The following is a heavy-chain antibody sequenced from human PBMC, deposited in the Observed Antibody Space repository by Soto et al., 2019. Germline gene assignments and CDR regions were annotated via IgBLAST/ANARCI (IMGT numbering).Heavy chain of an antibody. Sequence: TSETLSLTCTVSGGSISSSSYYWGWIRQPPGKGLEWIGSIYYSGSTYYNPSLKSRVTISVDTSKNQFSLKLSSVTADDTAVYYCAKGASYGSRSYPLDPWGQGTLVTVSS. D-gene: IGHD3-10*01. J-gene: IGHJ5*02. CDR2: IYYSGST. V-gene: IGHV4-39*07. CDR1: GGSISSSSYY. CDR3: AKGASYGSRSYPLDP.